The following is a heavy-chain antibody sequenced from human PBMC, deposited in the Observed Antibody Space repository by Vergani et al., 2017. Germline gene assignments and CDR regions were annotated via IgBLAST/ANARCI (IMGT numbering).Heavy chain of an antibody. CDR1: GFTFSSNW. J-gene: IGHJ5*02. Sequence: EVQLVGSGGGLVQPGGSLRLSCAGSGFTFSSNWMHWVRQVPGKGLEWVSRINSDGSSTSYADSVRGRFTISRDNAKNTLYLQMNSLRAEDTAVYYCGRELGNPWGQGTLITVSS. CDR2: INSDGSST. V-gene: IGHV3-74*01. D-gene: IGHD3-3*02. CDR3: GRELGNP.